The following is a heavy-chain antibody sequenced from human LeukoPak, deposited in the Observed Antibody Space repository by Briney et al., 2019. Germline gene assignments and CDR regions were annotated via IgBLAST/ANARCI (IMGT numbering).Heavy chain of an antibody. CDR2: IKPKTDGETT. Sequence: GGSLRLSCAASGFTFSSSAMSWVRQAPGKGLEWVGRIKPKTDGETTEYAAPVKDRFSISRDDSKSMMYLQMNSLKTEDTAVYYCITPLPYSAQGGQGTLVTVSS. J-gene: IGHJ4*02. V-gene: IGHV3-15*01. CDR3: ITPLPYSAQ. CDR1: GFTFSSSA. D-gene: IGHD2-21*01.